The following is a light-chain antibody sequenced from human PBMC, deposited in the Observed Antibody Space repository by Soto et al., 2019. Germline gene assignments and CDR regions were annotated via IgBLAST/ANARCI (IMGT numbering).Light chain of an antibody. CDR2: DVS. CDR3: CSYTKWSTYV. CDR1: NSDIGGYNF. V-gene: IGLV2-14*03. Sequence: QSALTQPASVSGSPGQSITISCTGSNSDIGGYNFVSWYQHYPGKAPKLVIYDVSSRPSGISNRFSASKSGDTAFLTISGLQAEDESEYYCCSYTKWSTYVFGTGTKLTVL. J-gene: IGLJ1*01.